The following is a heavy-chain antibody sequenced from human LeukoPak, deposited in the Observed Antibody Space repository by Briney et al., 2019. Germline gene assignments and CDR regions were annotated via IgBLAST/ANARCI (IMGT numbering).Heavy chain of an antibody. CDR1: GFTFSSYA. CDR2: ISGSGGST. J-gene: IGHJ4*02. D-gene: IGHD1-26*01. Sequence: GGSLRLSCAASGFTFSSYAMSWVRQAPGKGLEWVSVISGSGGSTYYADSVKGRFTISRDNSKNTLYLQMNSLRVEDTAVYYCAKRSGGATTLRYFDYWGQGTLVTVSS. V-gene: IGHV3-23*01. CDR3: AKRSGGATTLRYFDY.